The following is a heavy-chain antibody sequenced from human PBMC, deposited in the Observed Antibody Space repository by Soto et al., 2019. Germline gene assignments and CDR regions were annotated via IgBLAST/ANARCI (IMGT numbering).Heavy chain of an antibody. Sequence: ASVKVSCKASGYTFTSYDINWVRQATGQGLEWMGWMNPNSGNTGYAQKFQGRVTMTRNTSISTAYMELSSLRSEDTAVYYCVVLFAHYYYSSRYYYPPTTQVFDYWGQGTLVTVSS. V-gene: IGHV1-8*01. CDR3: VVLFAHYYYSSRYYYPPTTQVFDY. J-gene: IGHJ4*02. CDR1: GYTFTSYD. D-gene: IGHD3-22*01. CDR2: MNPNSGNT.